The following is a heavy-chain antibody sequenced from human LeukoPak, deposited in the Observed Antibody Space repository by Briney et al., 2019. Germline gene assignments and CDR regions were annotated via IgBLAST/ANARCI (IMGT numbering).Heavy chain of an antibody. Sequence: PSETLSLTCTVSGGSISSGSYYWSWIRQPAGKGLEWIGRIYTSGSTNYNPSLKSRVTISVDTSKNQFSLKLSSVTAADTAVYYCARVSGSSDYWGQGTLVTVSS. J-gene: IGHJ4*02. CDR2: IYTSGST. CDR3: ARVSGSSDY. CDR1: GGSISSGSYY. V-gene: IGHV4-61*02.